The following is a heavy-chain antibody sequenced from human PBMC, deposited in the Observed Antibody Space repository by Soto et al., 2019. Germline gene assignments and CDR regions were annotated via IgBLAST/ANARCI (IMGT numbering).Heavy chain of an antibody. CDR1: GGSISSYY. V-gene: IGHV4-59*01. D-gene: IGHD3-9*01. J-gene: IGHJ3*02. CDR2: IYYSGST. Sequence: PSETLSLTCTVSGGSISSYYWSWIRQPPGKGLEWIGYIYYSGSTNYNPSLKSRVTISVDTSKNQFSLKLSSVTAVHTAVYYCAGALALYDILTAYGTPGGGFDIWGQGTMVT. CDR3: AGALALYDILTAYGTPGGGFDI.